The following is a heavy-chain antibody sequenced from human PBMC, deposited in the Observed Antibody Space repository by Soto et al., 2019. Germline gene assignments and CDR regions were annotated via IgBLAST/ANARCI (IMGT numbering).Heavy chain of an antibody. Sequence: QVQLMQSGAEVKKPGSSVKVSCKASGGSFSSYAINWVRQAPGQGLGWMGGTIPMFGTPNYAQKFQGRVTIPADESTNTAYMELGSLRSEDTAVYYCARVIGGSGWYGSFGSWGQGTLVTVSS. V-gene: IGHV1-69*01. D-gene: IGHD6-19*01. CDR2: TIPMFGTP. CDR1: GGSFSSYA. CDR3: ARVIGGSGWYGSFGS. J-gene: IGHJ4*02.